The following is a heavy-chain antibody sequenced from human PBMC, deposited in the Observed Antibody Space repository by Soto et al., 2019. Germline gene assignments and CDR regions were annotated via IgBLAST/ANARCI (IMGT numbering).Heavy chain of an antibody. CDR3: AKDVHYDSSGGLDY. V-gene: IGHV3-23*01. D-gene: IGHD3-22*01. Sequence: GVSLRLSCTTSGFTFDNFAMSWIRQAPGRGLEWVSASSGGGGGKYYADSVKGRFIIARDNSKNTVYLEVNGLITEDTAVYYCAKDVHYDSSGGLDYWGQGTLVTVSS. CDR1: GFTFDNFA. CDR2: SSGGGGGK. J-gene: IGHJ4*02.